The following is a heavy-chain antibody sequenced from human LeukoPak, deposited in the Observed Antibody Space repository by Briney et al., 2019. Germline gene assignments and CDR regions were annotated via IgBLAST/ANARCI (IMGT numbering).Heavy chain of an antibody. CDR3: AREEVDYGATFAH. V-gene: IGHV1-2*02. CDR1: GYTFTGYY. Sequence: GASVKVSCKASGYTFTGYYIHWVRQAPGQGLEWMGWINPKSGGTDFAQKFQGRVTMTRDTSISTAYMELSRLRLDDTAVYYCAREEVDYGATFAHWGQGTLVTVSS. CDR2: INPKSGGT. J-gene: IGHJ4*02. D-gene: IGHD4-17*01.